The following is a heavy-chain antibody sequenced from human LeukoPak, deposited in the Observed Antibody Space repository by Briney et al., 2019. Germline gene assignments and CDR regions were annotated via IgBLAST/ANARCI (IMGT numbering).Heavy chain of an antibody. Sequence: ASVKVSCKASGYTFTGYHMHWVRQAPGQGLEWMGRINPYSGDTNFAQKFQGRVTMTRDTSITTAYMDLSSLTPDDTAVYFCARDQGSLTRSWYTGYWGQGTQVTVSS. J-gene: IGHJ4*01. CDR3: ARDQGSLTRSWYTGY. CDR1: GYTFTGYH. CDR2: INPYSGDT. D-gene: IGHD6-13*01. V-gene: IGHV1-2*06.